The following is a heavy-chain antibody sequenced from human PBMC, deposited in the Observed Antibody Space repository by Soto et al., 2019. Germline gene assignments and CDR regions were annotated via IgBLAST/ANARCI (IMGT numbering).Heavy chain of an antibody. V-gene: IGHV4-38-2*01. D-gene: IGHD3-10*01. J-gene: IGHJ4*02. CDR2: IYHSGST. CDR1: GYSISSGYY. CDR3: AGLPRGGTMVRGVTLGTVFDY. Sequence: SETLSLTCAVSGYSISSGYYWGWIRQPPGKGLEWIGSIYHSGSTYYNPSLKSRVTISVDTSKNQFSPKLSSVTAEDTAVYYCAGLPRGGTMVRGVTLGTVFDYWGQGTLVTVSS.